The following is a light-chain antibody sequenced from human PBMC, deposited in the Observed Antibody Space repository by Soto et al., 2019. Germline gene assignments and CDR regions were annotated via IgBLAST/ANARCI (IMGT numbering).Light chain of an antibody. J-gene: IGKJ4*01. CDR3: RQYVSYPVT. CDR1: QSISNS. V-gene: IGKV1-5*03. CDR2: KAS. Sequence: DIQMTQSPSTLSASVGDRVTITCRASQSISNSLAWYQQKPGKAPNLLIYKASSFESGVPSRFSGSGSGTEFTLTISSLQPDDVATYYCRQYVSYPVTFGGGTKGEMK.